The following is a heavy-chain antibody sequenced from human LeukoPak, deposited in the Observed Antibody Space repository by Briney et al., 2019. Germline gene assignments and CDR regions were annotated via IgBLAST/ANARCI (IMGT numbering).Heavy chain of an antibody. V-gene: IGHV3-23*01. CDR3: ARGLRYFDWLSPFDY. D-gene: IGHD3-9*01. J-gene: IGHJ4*02. CDR2: ISGSGGST. Sequence: GGSLRLSCAASGFTFNSYAMSWVRQAPGKGLEWVSAISGSGGSTYYADSVKGRFTISRDNSKNTLYLQMNSLRAEDTAVSFCARGLRYFDWLSPFDYWGQGTLVTVSS. CDR1: GFTFNSYA.